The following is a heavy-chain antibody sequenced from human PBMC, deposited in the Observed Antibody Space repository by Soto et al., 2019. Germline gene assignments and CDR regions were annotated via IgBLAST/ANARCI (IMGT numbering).Heavy chain of an antibody. J-gene: IGHJ4*02. CDR1: GFTFSSQP. D-gene: IGHD6-19*01. CDR2: ITDGGAST. CDR3: ATRDMAVAGIIDS. Sequence: GGSLRLSCAVSGFTFSSQPLSWVRQAPGKGLEWVSVITDGGASTYYADSVKGRFTISRDTSKNTLYLQMNRLRAEDTAMYYCATRDMAVAGIIDSWGQGTLVTVSS. V-gene: IGHV3-23*01.